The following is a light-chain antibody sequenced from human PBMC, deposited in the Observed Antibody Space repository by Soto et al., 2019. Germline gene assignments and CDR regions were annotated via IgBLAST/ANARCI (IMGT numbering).Light chain of an antibody. CDR3: SSYTITSSPV. J-gene: IGLJ1*01. V-gene: IGLV2-14*01. Sequence: QSVLTQPASVSGSPGQSITISCTGTSSDVGGYDFVSWYRQYPGQAPKILIYEVTHRPSGVPDRFSGSKSGNTGSLTISGLQADDEADYYCSSYTITSSPVFGPGTKVTVL. CDR2: EVT. CDR1: SSDVGGYDF.